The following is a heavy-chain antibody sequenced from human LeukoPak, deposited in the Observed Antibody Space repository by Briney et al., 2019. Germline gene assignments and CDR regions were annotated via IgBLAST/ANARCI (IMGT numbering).Heavy chain of an antibody. CDR3: TIAVDGLYWFDP. D-gene: IGHD6-19*01. V-gene: IGHV5-51*01. CDR1: GYSFTPHW. Sequence: GESLKISCKGSGYSFTPHWIGWARQMPGKSLEWRGFFYPGDSTPIYRPSFQGQVTISADKSISTAYLQWSSLKASDTAMYYCTIAVDGLYWFDPWGQGTLVTVSS. J-gene: IGHJ5*02. CDR2: FYPGDSTP.